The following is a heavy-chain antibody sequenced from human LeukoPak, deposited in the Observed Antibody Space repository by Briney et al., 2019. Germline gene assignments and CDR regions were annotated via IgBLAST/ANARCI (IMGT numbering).Heavy chain of an antibody. D-gene: IGHD6-13*01. J-gene: IGHJ4*02. V-gene: IGHV4-30-2*01. Sequence: SETLSLTCAVSGGSISSGGSSWSWIRQPPGKGLEWIGYIYHSGSTYYNPSLKSRVTISVDRSKNQFSLKLSSVTAADTAVYYCASMTIAAAGTIDYWGQGTLVTVSS. CDR3: ASMTIAAAGTIDY. CDR2: IYHSGST. CDR1: GGSISSGGSS.